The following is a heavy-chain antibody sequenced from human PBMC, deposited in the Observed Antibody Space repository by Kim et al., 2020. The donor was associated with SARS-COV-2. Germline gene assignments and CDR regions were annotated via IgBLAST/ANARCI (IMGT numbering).Heavy chain of an antibody. Sequence: SETLSLTCAVYGGSFSGYYWSWIRQPPGKGLEWIGEINHSGSTNYNPSLKSRVTISVDTSKNQFSLKLSSVTAADTAVYYCARGDYYDSSGYLYYFDYWGQGTLVTVFS. J-gene: IGHJ4*02. CDR3: ARGDYYDSSGYLYYFDY. D-gene: IGHD3-22*01. CDR2: INHSGST. V-gene: IGHV4-34*01. CDR1: GGSFSGYY.